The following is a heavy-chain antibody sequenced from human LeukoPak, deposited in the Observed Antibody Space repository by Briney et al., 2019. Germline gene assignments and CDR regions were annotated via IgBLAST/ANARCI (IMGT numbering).Heavy chain of an antibody. CDR2: IIPIFGTA. CDR1: GGTFSSYA. V-gene: IGHV1-69*06. CDR3: AREGGQWLVGGENWFDP. D-gene: IGHD6-19*01. J-gene: IGHJ5*02. Sequence: SVKVSCKASGGTFSSYAISWVRQAPGQGLEWMGGIIPIFGTANYAQKFQGRVTITADKSTSTAYMELSSLRSEDTAVYYCAREGGQWLVGGENWFDPWGQGTLVTVSS.